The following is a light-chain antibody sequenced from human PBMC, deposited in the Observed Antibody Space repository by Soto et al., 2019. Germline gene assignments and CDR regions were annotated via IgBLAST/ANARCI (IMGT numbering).Light chain of an antibody. CDR2: DAS. V-gene: IGKV1-33*01. J-gene: IGKJ5*01. CDR1: QDISNY. CDR3: QQYDNLPIT. Sequence: DIQMTQSPSPPSASLGDRVTITCQSRQDISNYLNWYQQKPGKAPKLLIYDASNLETGVPSRFSGSGSGTDFTFTISSLQPEDIATYYCQQYDNLPITFGQGTRLEIK.